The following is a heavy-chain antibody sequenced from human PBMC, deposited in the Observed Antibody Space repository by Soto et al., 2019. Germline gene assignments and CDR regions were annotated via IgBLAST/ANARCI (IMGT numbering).Heavy chain of an antibody. V-gene: IGHV4-34*01. CDR3: ARAQWLVQGWGYYYYYYGMDV. D-gene: IGHD6-19*01. J-gene: IGHJ6*02. CDR1: GGSFSGYY. CDR2: INHSGST. Sequence: QVQLQQWGAGLLKPSETLSLTCAVYGGSFSGYYWSWIRQPPGKGLEWIGEINHSGSTNYNPSLKSRVTISVDTSKNQFSLKLSSVTAADTAVYYCARAQWLVQGWGYYYYYYGMDVWGQGTTVTVSS.